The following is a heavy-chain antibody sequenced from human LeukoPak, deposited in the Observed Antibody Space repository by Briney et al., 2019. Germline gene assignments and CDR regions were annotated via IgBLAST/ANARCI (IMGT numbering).Heavy chain of an antibody. Sequence: GGSLRLSCAASRFTFPSNWHWVRQAPGKGLVWVSRISSDGRSTSYADSVKGRFTISRDNAKNMLYLQMNSLRAEDTAVYYCAPIGAGYWGQGTLVTVSS. V-gene: IGHV3-74*01. CDR3: APIGAGY. CDR2: ISSDGRST. J-gene: IGHJ4*02. CDR1: RFTFPSNW. D-gene: IGHD4/OR15-4a*01.